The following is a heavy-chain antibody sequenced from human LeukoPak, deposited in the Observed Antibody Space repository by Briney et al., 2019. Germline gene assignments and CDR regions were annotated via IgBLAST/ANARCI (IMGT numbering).Heavy chain of an antibody. CDR2: VYSDGITT. D-gene: IGHD2-8*01. CDR3: ARGSCTNGVCSVFDH. V-gene: IGHV3-74*01. Sequence: GGSLRLSCAASGFTFSSYAMHWVRQAPGKGLVWVSRVYSDGITTNYADSVKGRFTISRDNAKNTLYLQMNSLRAEDTAVYYCARGSCTNGVCSVFDHWGQGALVTVSS. CDR1: GFTFSSYA. J-gene: IGHJ4*02.